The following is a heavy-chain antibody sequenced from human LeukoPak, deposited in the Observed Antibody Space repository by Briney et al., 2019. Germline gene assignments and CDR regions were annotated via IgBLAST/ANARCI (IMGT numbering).Heavy chain of an antibody. CDR2: IHHSGNS. V-gene: IGHV4-31*03. CDR3: ARGGNRFGGFYFDY. J-gene: IGHJ4*02. Sequence: PSETLSLTCTVSADSLSSGGHYWAWIRQLPGKGLESIGFIHHSGNSRHNPSLKGRVAISVDASRKQFALRLSSVTAADTAIYYCARGGNRFGGFYFDYWGQGIQVIVSS. D-gene: IGHD3-10*01. CDR1: ADSLSSGGHY.